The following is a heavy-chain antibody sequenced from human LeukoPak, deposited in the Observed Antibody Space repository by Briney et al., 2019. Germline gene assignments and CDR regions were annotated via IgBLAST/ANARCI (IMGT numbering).Heavy chain of an antibody. CDR1: GGSVGSVSSY. J-gene: IGHJ5*02. CDR3: ARAGGELLRWGGWFDP. V-gene: IGHV4-61*02. Sequence: KPSETLSLTCTVSGGSVGSVSSYWTWIRQPAGKGLEWIGRVYTSGSTNYNPSLKSRVTMSVDTSKNQFSLKLSSVTAADTAVYYCARAGGELLRWGGWFDPWGQGTLVTVSS. CDR2: VYTSGST. D-gene: IGHD1-26*01.